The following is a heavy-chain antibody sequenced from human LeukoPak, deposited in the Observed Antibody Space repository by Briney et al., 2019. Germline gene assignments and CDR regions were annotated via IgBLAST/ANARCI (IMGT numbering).Heavy chain of an antibody. V-gene: IGHV4-59*08. CDR1: GGSISSYY. Sequence: SETLSLTCTVSGGSISSYYWSWIRQPPGKGLEWIGYIYYSGSTNYNPSLKSRVTISVDTSKNQFSLKLSSVTAADTAVYYCARHRRIAAAGSPTNWFDPWGQGTLVTVSS. CDR2: IYYSGST. J-gene: IGHJ5*02. CDR3: ARHRRIAAAGSPTNWFDP. D-gene: IGHD6-13*01.